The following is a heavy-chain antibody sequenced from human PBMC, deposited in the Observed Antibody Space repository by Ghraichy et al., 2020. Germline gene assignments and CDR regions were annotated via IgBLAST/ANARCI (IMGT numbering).Heavy chain of an antibody. CDR1: GFTFDDYA. Sequence: GSLRLSCAASGFTFDDYAMHWVRQAPGKGLEWVSLISGDGGSTYYADSVKGRFTISRDNSKNSLYLQMNSLRTEDTALYYCALTTNDAFDIWGQGTMVTVSS. D-gene: IGHD4-17*01. CDR2: ISGDGGST. V-gene: IGHV3-43*02. J-gene: IGHJ3*02. CDR3: ALTTNDAFDI.